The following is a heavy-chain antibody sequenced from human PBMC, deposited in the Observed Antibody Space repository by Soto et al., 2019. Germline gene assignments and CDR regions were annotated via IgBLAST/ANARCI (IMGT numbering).Heavy chain of an antibody. J-gene: IGHJ6*02. D-gene: IGHD2-2*01. Sequence: GGSLRLSCVISGFTFTNYWMYWVRQAPGKGLVWVSRIHSDGSSISYADSVEGRFTISRDKAKTTLSLQMDSLRAEDTALYYCARDSDVVIVPGVRYYYYGMDVWGQGTTVTVSS. CDR1: GFTFTNYW. CDR3: ARDSDVVIVPGVRYYYYGMDV. CDR2: IHSDGSSI. V-gene: IGHV3-74*01.